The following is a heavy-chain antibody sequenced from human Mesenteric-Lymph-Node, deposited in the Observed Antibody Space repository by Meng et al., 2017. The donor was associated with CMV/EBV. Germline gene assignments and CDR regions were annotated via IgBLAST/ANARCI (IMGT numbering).Heavy chain of an antibody. Sequence: SETLSLTCTVSGDSVSGSSYYWTWIRQAPGKGLEWIGYIYNSVSTNYNPSLKSRVTISVDTSKNQFSLKLTSVTAADTAVYYCARDQPADYWGQGTLVTVSS. CDR2: IYNSVST. V-gene: IGHV4-61*01. CDR1: GDSVSGSSYY. J-gene: IGHJ4*02. CDR3: ARDQPADY.